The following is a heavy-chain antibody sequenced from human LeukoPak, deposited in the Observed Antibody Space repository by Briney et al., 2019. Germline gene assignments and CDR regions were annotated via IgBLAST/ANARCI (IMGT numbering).Heavy chain of an antibody. CDR2: MYTGGST. Sequence: GGSLRLSCAASGFTVSGNYMSWVRQAPGKGLEWVSVMYTGGSTYYVDSVKGRFTISRDNSKNTLYLQMKSLRVEDTAMYYCARARWSDYWGRGTLVIVSS. CDR3: ARARWSDY. J-gene: IGHJ4*02. CDR1: GFTVSGNY. D-gene: IGHD4-23*01. V-gene: IGHV3-53*01.